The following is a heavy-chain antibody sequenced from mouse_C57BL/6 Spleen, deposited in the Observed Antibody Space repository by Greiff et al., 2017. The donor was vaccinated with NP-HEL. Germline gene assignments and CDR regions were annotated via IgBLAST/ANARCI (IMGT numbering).Heavy chain of an antibody. Sequence: VQLQQPGAELVKPGASVKLSCKASGYTFTSYWMQWVKQRPGQGLEWIGEIDPSDSYTNYNQKFKGKATLTVDTSSSTAYMQLSSLTSEDSAVYYCARMGAYYSNYGTYFDYWGQGTTLTVSS. CDR3: ARMGAYYSNYGTYFDY. V-gene: IGHV1-50*01. D-gene: IGHD2-5*01. CDR2: IDPSDSYT. CDR1: GYTFTSYW. J-gene: IGHJ2*01.